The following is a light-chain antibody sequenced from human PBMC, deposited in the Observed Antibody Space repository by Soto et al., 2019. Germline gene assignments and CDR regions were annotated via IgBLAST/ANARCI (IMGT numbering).Light chain of an antibody. Sequence: DIQLTQSPSFLSASVGVRVTLTCRASQVIARYLAWYQQKPGQAPKRLSYAASTLQSGVPARFSGSGSGTEFTLTISSLQPEDFASYYCQQLNIYPFTFGGGTKVE. CDR1: QVIARY. CDR2: AAS. V-gene: IGKV1-9*01. J-gene: IGKJ4*01. CDR3: QQLNIYPFT.